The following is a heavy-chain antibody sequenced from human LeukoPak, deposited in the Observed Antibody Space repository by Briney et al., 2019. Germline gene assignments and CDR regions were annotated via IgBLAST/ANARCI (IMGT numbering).Heavy chain of an antibody. D-gene: IGHD2-8*01. Sequence: GGSLRLSCAASGFTFSTYWMHWVRQAPGRGLVWVSRINSDGSSTSYADSVKGRFTISRDNAKSTLYLQMNSLRAEDTALYYCSTDPRLLIYWGHGTLVTVSS. V-gene: IGHV3-74*01. J-gene: IGHJ4*01. CDR1: GFTFSTYW. CDR3: STDPRLLIY. CDR2: INSDGSST.